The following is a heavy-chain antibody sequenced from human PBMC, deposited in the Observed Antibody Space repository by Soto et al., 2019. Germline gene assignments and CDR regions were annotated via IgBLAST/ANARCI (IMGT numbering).Heavy chain of an antibody. CDR3: ARVKFGYCSGGSCHNRAFDI. D-gene: IGHD2-15*01. V-gene: IGHV4-34*09. CDR2: INHTGGT. Sequence: SETLSLTCAVYGGSVNGYYWNWIRQPPGKGLEWIGEINHTGGTHYNPSLKSRVTISVDTSKNQFSLKLSSVTAADTAVYYCARVKFGYCSGGSCHNRAFDIWGQGTMVTVSS. CDR1: GGSVNGYY. J-gene: IGHJ3*02.